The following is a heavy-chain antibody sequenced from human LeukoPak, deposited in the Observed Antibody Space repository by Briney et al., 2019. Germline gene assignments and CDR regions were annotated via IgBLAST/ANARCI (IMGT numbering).Heavy chain of an antibody. V-gene: IGHV4-38-2*02. Sequence: PSETLSLTCTVSGYSISSGYYWGWIRQPPGKGLEWIGSMYHSGSTFYNPSLKSRVTMSADTSKNQFSLRLSSVTAADTAVYYCARTTEGYCSSTRCYGFDYYYYMDVWGKGTTVTISS. CDR2: MYHSGST. D-gene: IGHD2-2*01. J-gene: IGHJ6*03. CDR3: ARTTEGYCSSTRCYGFDYYYYMDV. CDR1: GYSISSGYY.